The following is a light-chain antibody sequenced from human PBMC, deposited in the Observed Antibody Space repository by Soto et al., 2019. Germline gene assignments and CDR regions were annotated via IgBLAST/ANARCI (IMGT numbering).Light chain of an antibody. V-gene: IGKV1-9*01. Sequence: DIQLTQSPSFLSASVGDRVSITCRASQGISSYLAWYQQKPGKAPKLLIYTASTLQSGVPSRFSGSGSGTEFTLTISSLQPEDFATYYCQQLNSFPPTFGLGTKLEIK. CDR3: QQLNSFPPT. J-gene: IGKJ2*01. CDR2: TAS. CDR1: QGISSY.